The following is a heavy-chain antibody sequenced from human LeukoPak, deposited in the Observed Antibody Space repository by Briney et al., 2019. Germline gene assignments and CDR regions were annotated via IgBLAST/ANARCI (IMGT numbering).Heavy chain of an antibody. CDR1: GGSFSGYY. V-gene: IGHV4-34*01. D-gene: IGHD5-18*01. CDR2: INHSGST. CDR3: AREMGYSYGYRYNWFDP. Sequence: ASETLSLTCAVYGGSFSGYYWSWIRQPPGKGLEWIGEINHSGSTNYNPSLKSRVTISVDTSKNQFSLKLSSVTAADTAVYYCAREMGYSYGYRYNWFDPWGQGTLVTVSS. J-gene: IGHJ5*02.